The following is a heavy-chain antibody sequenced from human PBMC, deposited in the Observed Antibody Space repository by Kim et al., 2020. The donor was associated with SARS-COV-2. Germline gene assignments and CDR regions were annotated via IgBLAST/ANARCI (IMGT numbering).Heavy chain of an antibody. CDR3: TRGLGGGIYDY. V-gene: IGHV3-72*01. J-gene: IGHJ4*02. CDR2: T. Sequence: TENSASVKGRFTLSRDDSKNSLYLQMNSLKTEDTAVYYCTRGLGGGIYDYWGQGTLVTVSS. D-gene: IGHD2-15*01.